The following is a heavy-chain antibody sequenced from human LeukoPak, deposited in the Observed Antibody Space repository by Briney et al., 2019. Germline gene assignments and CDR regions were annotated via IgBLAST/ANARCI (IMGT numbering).Heavy chain of an antibody. V-gene: IGHV4-39*01. CDR2: IYYSGST. CDR3: ARLSRGGTSGY. CDR1: SGSISSRSYY. D-gene: IGHD3-16*01. Sequence: SETLSLTCTVSSGSISSRSYYWGWIRQPPGKGLEWIGRIYYSGSTYYNPALKSRVTISVNTTNNQLALKLSSVTAADTAVYYCARLSRGGTSGYWGQGTLVTVSS. J-gene: IGHJ4*02.